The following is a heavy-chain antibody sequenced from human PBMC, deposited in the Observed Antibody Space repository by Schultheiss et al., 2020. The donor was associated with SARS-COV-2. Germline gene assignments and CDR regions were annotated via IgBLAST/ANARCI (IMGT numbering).Heavy chain of an antibody. D-gene: IGHD6-13*01. J-gene: IGHJ3*02. CDR3: ARVLGYSISPVGAFDI. V-gene: IGHV3-30*04. CDR2: ISYDGSNK. Sequence: GGSLRLSCAASGFTFSSFEMSWVRQAPGKGLEWVAVISYDGSNKYYADSVKGRFTISRDNSKNTLYLQMNSLRAEDTAVYYCARVLGYSISPVGAFDIWGQGTTVTVSS. CDR1: GFTFSSFE.